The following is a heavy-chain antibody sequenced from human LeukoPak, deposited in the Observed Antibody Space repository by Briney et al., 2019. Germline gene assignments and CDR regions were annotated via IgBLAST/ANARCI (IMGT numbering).Heavy chain of an antibody. D-gene: IGHD1-1*01. J-gene: IGHJ4*02. CDR3: ARGPSNEPFDY. Sequence: PSETLSLTCAAYGGSFSGYYWSWIRQPPGKGLEWIGGINHSGSTNYNPSLKSRVTISVDTSKNQFSLKLSSVTAADTAVYYCARGPSNEPFDYWGQGTLVTVSS. CDR2: INHSGST. V-gene: IGHV4-34*01. CDR1: GGSFSGYY.